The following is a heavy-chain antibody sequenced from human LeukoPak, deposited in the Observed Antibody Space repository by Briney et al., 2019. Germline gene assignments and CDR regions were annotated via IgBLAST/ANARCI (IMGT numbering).Heavy chain of an antibody. CDR3: AKDYYDSSGYSYSDAFDI. D-gene: IGHD3-22*01. Sequence: GGSLRLSCAASGFTFSSYAMSWVRQAPGKGLEWVPAISGSGGSTYYADSVKGRFTISRDNSKNTLYLQMNSLRAEDTAVYYCAKDYYDSSGYSYSDAFDIWGQGTMVTVSS. CDR2: ISGSGGST. V-gene: IGHV3-23*01. J-gene: IGHJ3*02. CDR1: GFTFSSYA.